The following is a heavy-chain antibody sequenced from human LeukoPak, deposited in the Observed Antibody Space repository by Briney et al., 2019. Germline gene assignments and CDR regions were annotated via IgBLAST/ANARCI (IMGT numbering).Heavy chain of an antibody. D-gene: IGHD2-2*02. CDR2: IKSKTDGGTT. V-gene: IGHV3-15*01. Sequence: GGSLRLFWAASGCTFSNAWMSWVRQAPGKGLEWVGRIKSKTDGGTTDYAAPVKGRFTISRDDSKNTLYLQMNSLKTEDTAVYYCTTANVHCSSTSCYTPNVDYWGQGTLVTVSS. CDR3: TTANVHCSSTSCYTPNVDY. CDR1: GCTFSNAW. J-gene: IGHJ4*02.